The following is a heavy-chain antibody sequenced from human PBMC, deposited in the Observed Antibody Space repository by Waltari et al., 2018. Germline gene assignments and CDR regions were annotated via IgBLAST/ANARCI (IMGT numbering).Heavy chain of an antibody. V-gene: IGHV4-59*01. CDR1: GGSISSYY. J-gene: IGHJ4*02. CDR3: ARGQFYFDY. CDR2: IYYSGST. Sequence: QVQLQESGPGLVKPSETLSLTCTVSGGSISSYYWSWIRQPPGKGLEWIGYIYYSGSTNYNPSRKSRVTISVDTSKNQFSLKLSSVTAADTAVYYCARGQFYFDYWGQGTLVTVSS.